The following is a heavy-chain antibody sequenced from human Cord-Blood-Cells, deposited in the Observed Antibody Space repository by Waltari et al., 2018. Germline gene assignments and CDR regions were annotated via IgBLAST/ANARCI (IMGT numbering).Heavy chain of an antibody. D-gene: IGHD2-15*01. Sequence: QVQLQESGPGLVKPSETLSLTCTVSGGSISSYYWSWIRQPPGKGLEWIGYIYYSGSTNYNPSRKSRVTISVDTSKNQFSLKLSSVTAAGTAVYYCARGIKKPGLDYWGQGTLVTVSS. CDR3: ARGIKKPGLDY. J-gene: IGHJ4*02. V-gene: IGHV4-59*01. CDR1: GGSISSYY. CDR2: IYYSGST.